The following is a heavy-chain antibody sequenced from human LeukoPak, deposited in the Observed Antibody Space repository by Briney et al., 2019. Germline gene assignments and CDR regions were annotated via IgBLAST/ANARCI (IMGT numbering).Heavy chain of an antibody. CDR1: GFTFSSYG. Sequence: PGGSLRLSCAASGFTFSSYGMHWVRQAPGKGLEWVAVISYDGSNKYYADSVKGRFTISRDNSKNTLYLQMNSLRAEDTAVYYCAKEDISWLNNWFDPWGQGTLVTVSS. CDR3: AKEDISWLNNWFDP. J-gene: IGHJ5*02. D-gene: IGHD6-13*01. V-gene: IGHV3-30*18. CDR2: ISYDGSNK.